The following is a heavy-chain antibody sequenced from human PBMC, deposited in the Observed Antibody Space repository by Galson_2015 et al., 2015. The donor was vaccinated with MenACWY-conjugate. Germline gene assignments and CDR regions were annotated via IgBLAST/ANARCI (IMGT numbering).Heavy chain of an antibody. Sequence: LSLTCTVSGGSISSNYAYWGWVRQPPGKGLEWIGSIYYIGTTYYKPSLQSRVTISVDTSKNQFSLELTSVTAADTAVYYCARSKGYFYGSGSYAVDLWGRGTLVIVSS. D-gene: IGHD3-10*01. V-gene: IGHV4-39*07. J-gene: IGHJ5*02. CDR1: GGSISSNYAY. CDR2: IYYIGTT. CDR3: ARSKGYFYGSGSYAVDL.